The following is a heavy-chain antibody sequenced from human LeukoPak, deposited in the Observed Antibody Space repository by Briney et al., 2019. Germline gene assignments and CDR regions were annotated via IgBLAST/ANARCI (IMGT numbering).Heavy chain of an antibody. Sequence: SETLSLTCAVYGGSFSGYYWSWIRQPPGKGLEWIGEINHSGSTNYNPSLKSRVTISVDTSKNQFSLKLSSVTAADTAVYYCARSLLWFGSHFDYWGQGTLVTVSP. CDR2: INHSGST. CDR1: GGSFSGYY. CDR3: ARSLLWFGSHFDY. J-gene: IGHJ4*02. D-gene: IGHD3-10*01. V-gene: IGHV4-34*01.